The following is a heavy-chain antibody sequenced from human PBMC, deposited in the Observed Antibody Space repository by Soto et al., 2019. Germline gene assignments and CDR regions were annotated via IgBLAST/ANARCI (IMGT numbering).Heavy chain of an antibody. CDR3: ARGRGSSWYFQAFDI. Sequence: SETLSLTCTVSGGSISSYYWSWIRQPPGKGLEWIGYIYYNGSTNYNPSLKSRVTISVDASKNQFSLKLSSVTAADTAVYYCARGRGSSWYFQAFDIWGQGTMVTVSS. V-gene: IGHV4-59*01. CDR2: IYYNGST. J-gene: IGHJ3*02. CDR1: GGSISSYY. D-gene: IGHD6-13*01.